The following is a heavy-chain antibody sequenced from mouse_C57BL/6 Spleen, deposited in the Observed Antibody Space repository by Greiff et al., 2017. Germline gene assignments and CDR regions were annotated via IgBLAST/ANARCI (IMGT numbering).Heavy chain of an antibody. CDR3: TTRGYGSSSDY. CDR2: IDPENGDT. J-gene: IGHJ2*01. CDR1: GFNIKDDY. V-gene: IGHV14-4*01. D-gene: IGHD1-1*01. Sequence: DVQLQESGAELVRPGASVKLSCTASGFNIKDDYMHWVKQRPEQGLEWIGWIDPENGDTEYASKFQGKATITADTSSNTAYLQLSSLTSEDTAVYYCTTRGYGSSSDYWGQGTTLTVSS.